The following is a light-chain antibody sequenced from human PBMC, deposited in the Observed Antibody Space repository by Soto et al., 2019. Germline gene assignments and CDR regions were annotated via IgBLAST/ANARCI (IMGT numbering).Light chain of an antibody. J-gene: IGKJ4*01. CDR2: DAS. Sequence: DIQMTQSPSSLSASVEDRVIITCRASQSISNHLNWYQQKPGKAPKLLIYDASSLQSGVPSRFSGSESGTEFTLTISSLQPDDFATYYCQQYNSYSLTFGGGTK. CDR3: QQYNSYSLT. CDR1: QSISNH. V-gene: IGKV1-5*01.